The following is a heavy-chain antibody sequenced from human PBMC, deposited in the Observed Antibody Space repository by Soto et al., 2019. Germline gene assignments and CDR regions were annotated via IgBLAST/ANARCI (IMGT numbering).Heavy chain of an antibody. CDR3: VSPSGQKLVGRAFDI. Sequence: SLTCAVSGYSISSGYYWGWIRQPPGKGLEWIGSIYHSGSTYYNPSLKSRVTISVDTSKNQFSLKLSSVTAADTAVYYCVSPSGQKLVGRAFDIWGQGTMVTVSS. V-gene: IGHV4-38-2*01. D-gene: IGHD6-13*01. J-gene: IGHJ3*02. CDR1: GYSISSGYY. CDR2: IYHSGST.